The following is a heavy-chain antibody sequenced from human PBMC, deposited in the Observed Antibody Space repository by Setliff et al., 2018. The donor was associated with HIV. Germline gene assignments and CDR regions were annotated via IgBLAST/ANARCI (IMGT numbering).Heavy chain of an antibody. CDR1: GYTFTAYY. Sequence: GASVKVSCKTSGYTFTAYYLHWVRQAPGQGLEWVGWINPDTGGTNFAQKFRGRVTLTSATSISTAYMELSSLRSDDTAVYYCARRMSPEVTTLDNWGQGTLVTVSS. CDR3: ARRMSPEVTTLDN. CDR2: INPDTGGT. J-gene: IGHJ4*02. V-gene: IGHV1-2*02. D-gene: IGHD4-17*01.